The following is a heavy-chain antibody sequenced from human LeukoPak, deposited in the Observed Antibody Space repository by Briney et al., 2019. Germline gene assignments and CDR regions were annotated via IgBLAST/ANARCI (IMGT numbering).Heavy chain of an antibody. CDR2: ISGSGGST. CDR1: GFTFSTYS. V-gene: IGHV3-23*01. CDR3: AKREVLYRVTTFDY. Sequence: GGSLRLSCAASGFTFSTYSMSWVRQAPGKGLEWVSAISGSGGSTYYADSVKGRFTISRDNSKNTLYLQMNSLRAEDTAVYYCAKREVLYRVTTFDYWGQGTLVTVSS. J-gene: IGHJ4*02. D-gene: IGHD4-17*01.